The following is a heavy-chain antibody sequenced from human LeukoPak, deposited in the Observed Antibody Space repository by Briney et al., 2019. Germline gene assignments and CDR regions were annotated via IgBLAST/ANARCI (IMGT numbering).Heavy chain of an antibody. CDR2: IYYSVTT. CDR1: GDSVRTYY. Sequence: PSETLSLTCTVSGDSVRTYYWSWIRQSPGKGLEWLGYIYYSVTTAYNPSVKGRPLISVDTSENQISLELSSVTASDTAVYYCTRQLIEEGSTRRNAFDIWGQGAKVIVSS. D-gene: IGHD1-14*01. V-gene: IGHV4-59*08. CDR3: TRQLIEEGSTRRNAFDI. J-gene: IGHJ3*02.